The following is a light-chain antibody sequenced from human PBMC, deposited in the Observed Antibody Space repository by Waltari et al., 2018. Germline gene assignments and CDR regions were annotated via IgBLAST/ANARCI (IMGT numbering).Light chain of an antibody. V-gene: IGKV3-15*01. CDR1: QRVGSN. CDR2: GAS. J-gene: IGKJ1*01. CDR3: QQYNNWWT. Sequence: EIVMTQSPATLSVSPGERATLSCRASQRVGSNLAWYQQKPGQAPRLLIYGASTRATGIPARFSGSGSGTEFTLTISSLQFEDFAVYYCQQYNNWWTFGQGTKVEIK.